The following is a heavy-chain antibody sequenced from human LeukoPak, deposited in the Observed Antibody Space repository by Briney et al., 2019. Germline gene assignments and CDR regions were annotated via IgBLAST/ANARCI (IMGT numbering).Heavy chain of an antibody. CDR1: GFTFSSYA. V-gene: IGHV3-23*01. J-gene: IGHJ4*02. D-gene: IGHD3-10*01. CDR2: ISGSGDST. Sequence: PGGSLRRSCAASGFTFSSYAMSRVRKAPGKGLEWVSTISGSGDSTYDADSVKGRFTISRDNSKNTLYLQMNSLRAEDTAVYYCAKSLKMVRGVIAAAFDCWGQGTLVTVSS. CDR3: AKSLKMVRGVIAAAFDC.